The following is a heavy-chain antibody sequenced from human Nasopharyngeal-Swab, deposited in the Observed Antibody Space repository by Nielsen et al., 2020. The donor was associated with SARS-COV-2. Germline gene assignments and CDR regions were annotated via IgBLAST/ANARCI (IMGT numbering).Heavy chain of an antibody. CDR2: IRYDGHTK. CDR1: GFTFSKFG. V-gene: IGHV3-30*02. Sequence: GESLKISCAASGFTFSKFGMHWVRQAPGKGLEWVAFIRYDGHTKYYADSVKGRFTISRDNSWNMLYLQMNSLRAEDTAVYYCAKDITFGDYGGNSGPDYWGQGTHVIVSS. J-gene: IGHJ4*02. D-gene: IGHD4-23*01. CDR3: AKDITFGDYGGNSGPDY.